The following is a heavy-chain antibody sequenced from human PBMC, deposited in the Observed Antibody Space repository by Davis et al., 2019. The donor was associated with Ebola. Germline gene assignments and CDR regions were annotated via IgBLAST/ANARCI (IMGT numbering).Heavy chain of an antibody. Sequence: ESLKISCAASGFTFSSYGMHWVRQPPGKGLEWIGEINHSGSTNYNPSLKSRVTISVDTSKNQFSLKLSSVTAADTAVYYCARLPRITIFGVVIIPNWFDPWGQGTLVTVSS. D-gene: IGHD3-3*01. CDR2: INHSGST. V-gene: IGHV4-34*01. J-gene: IGHJ5*02. CDR1: GFTFSSYG. CDR3: ARLPRITIFGVVIIPNWFDP.